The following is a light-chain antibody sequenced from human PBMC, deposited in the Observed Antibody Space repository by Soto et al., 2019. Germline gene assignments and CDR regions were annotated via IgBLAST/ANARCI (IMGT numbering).Light chain of an antibody. CDR1: SRDFSDYNY. Sequence: QSALTQPRSVSGSPGQSVTISCTGTSRDFSDYNYVSWYQRHPGEAPKLMIYDVNKRPSGVPDRFSGSKSGSTASLTISGLQADDEADYYCCSYAGTEPVFGGGTKVTVL. J-gene: IGLJ2*01. CDR2: DVN. CDR3: CSYAGTEPV. V-gene: IGLV2-11*01.